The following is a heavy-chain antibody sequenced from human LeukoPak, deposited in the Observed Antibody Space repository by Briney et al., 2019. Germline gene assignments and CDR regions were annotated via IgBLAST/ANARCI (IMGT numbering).Heavy chain of an antibody. CDR3: ARLNEGGYGGKGAPTY. Sequence: SETLSLTCTVSGGSISRSSYYWGWIRQPPGKGLEWIGSIYYSGSTYYNPSLKSRVTISVDTSKNQFSLKLSSVTAADTAVYYCARLNEGGYGGKGAPTYGGQGTLVTVSS. J-gene: IGHJ4*02. CDR2: IYYSGST. D-gene: IGHD4-23*01. V-gene: IGHV4-39*01. CDR1: GGSISRSSYY.